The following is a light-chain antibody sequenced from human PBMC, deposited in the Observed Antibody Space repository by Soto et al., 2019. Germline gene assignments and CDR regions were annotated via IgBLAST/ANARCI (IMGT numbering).Light chain of an antibody. CDR2: GAS. V-gene: IGKV3-20*01. J-gene: IGKJ2*01. CDR1: QSVSSSY. Sequence: EIVLTQSPGTLSLSPGERATLSCRASQSVSSSYLAWYQQKPGQAPRLLIYGASSRATGIPDRFSGSGSGTDFTLTIIRMEHEDFAVDYCQQYGSSPTYTFGQGTKLEIK. CDR3: QQYGSSPTYT.